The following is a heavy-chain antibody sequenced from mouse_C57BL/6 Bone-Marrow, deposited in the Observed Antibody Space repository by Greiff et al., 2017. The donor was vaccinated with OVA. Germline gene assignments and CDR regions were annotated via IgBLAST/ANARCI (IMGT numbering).Heavy chain of an antibody. J-gene: IGHJ2*01. CDR1: GFNIKDDY. Sequence: VQLKESGAELVRPGASVKLSCTASGFNIKDDYMHWVKQRPDQGLEWIGWIDPESGDTDYASKFQGKATITADTSSNTAYLQLSSLTSEDTAVYYCTLPDYYGSSYFDYWGQGTTLTVSS. V-gene: IGHV14-4*01. D-gene: IGHD1-1*01. CDR2: IDPESGDT. CDR3: TLPDYYGSSYFDY.